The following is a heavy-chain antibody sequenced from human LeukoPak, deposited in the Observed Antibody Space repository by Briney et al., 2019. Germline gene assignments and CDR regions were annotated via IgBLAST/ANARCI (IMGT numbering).Heavy chain of an antibody. Sequence: GGSLRLSCAASGFTFSRYGMHWVRQAPGKGLEWVSSISSSSYYIYYADSVKGRFTISRDNAKNSLDLQMNSLRAEDTAVYYCARLAYCGGDCYSADFDYWGQGTLVTVSS. J-gene: IGHJ4*02. V-gene: IGHV3-21*01. CDR2: ISSSSYYI. D-gene: IGHD2-21*01. CDR3: ARLAYCGGDCYSADFDY. CDR1: GFTFSRYG.